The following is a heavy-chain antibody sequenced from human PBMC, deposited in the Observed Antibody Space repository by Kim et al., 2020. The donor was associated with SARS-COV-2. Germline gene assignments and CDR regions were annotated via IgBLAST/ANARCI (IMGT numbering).Heavy chain of an antibody. CDR1: GFSLSTNGMC. Sequence: SGPTLVNPTQTLTLTCTFSGFSLSTNGMCVSWIRQPPGKALEWLARIDWDNDKFCITSLRTRLTISKDTSKNQVVLTLTNMDPVDTATYYCARIRRKDGYSPDFDYWGQGILVTVSS. CDR2: IDWDNDK. V-gene: IGHV2-70*17. CDR3: ARIRRKDGYSPDFDY. D-gene: IGHD4-4*01. J-gene: IGHJ4*02.